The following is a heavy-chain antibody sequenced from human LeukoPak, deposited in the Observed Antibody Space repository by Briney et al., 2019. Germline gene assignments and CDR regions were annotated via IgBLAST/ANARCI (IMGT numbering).Heavy chain of an antibody. Sequence: TSSETLSLTCTVSGGSISSSSYYWSWIRQPAGKGLEWIGRIYTSGSTNYNPSLKSRVTMSEDTSKNQFSLKLSSVTAADTAVYYCARDLRRLGAMVAFDYWGQGTLVTVSS. V-gene: IGHV4-61*02. CDR3: ARDLRRLGAMVAFDY. CDR1: GGSISSSSYY. J-gene: IGHJ4*02. D-gene: IGHD5-18*01. CDR2: IYTSGST.